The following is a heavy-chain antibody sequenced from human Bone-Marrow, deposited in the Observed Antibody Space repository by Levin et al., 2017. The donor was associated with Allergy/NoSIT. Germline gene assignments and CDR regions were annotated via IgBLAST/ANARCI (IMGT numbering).Heavy chain of an antibody. J-gene: IGHJ3*02. D-gene: IGHD3-9*01. Sequence: GASVKVSCKASGYTFTSYYMHWVRQAPGQGLEWMGIINPSGGSTSYAQKFQGRVTMTRDTSTSTVYMELSSLRAEDTAVYYCARAVYDILTGWGEDAFDIWGQGTMVTVSS. CDR1: GYTFTSYY. CDR3: ARAVYDILTGWGEDAFDI. CDR2: INPSGGST. V-gene: IGHV1-46*01.